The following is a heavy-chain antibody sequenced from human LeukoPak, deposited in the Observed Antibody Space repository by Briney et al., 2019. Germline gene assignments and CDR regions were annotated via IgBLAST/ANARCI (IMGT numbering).Heavy chain of an antibody. CDR2: ISADGGDI. CDR1: GFIFSNNI. V-gene: IGHV3-23*01. Sequence: GGSLRLSCAASGFIFSNNIMNWVRQAPGKGLEWVSVISADGGDIYYADSVNGRFTISRDNSKNTLHLQMDSLRAEDTAVYYCAKDPPHSDRSVYSDNSWGQGTLVTVSS. CDR3: AKDPPHSDRSVYSDNS. D-gene: IGHD3-22*01. J-gene: IGHJ4*02.